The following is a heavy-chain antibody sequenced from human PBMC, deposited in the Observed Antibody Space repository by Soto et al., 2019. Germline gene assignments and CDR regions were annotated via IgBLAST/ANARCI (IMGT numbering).Heavy chain of an antibody. CDR3: ASTDFGDSVIFDY. D-gene: IGHD3-3*01. CDR1: GASMSSYY. J-gene: IGHJ4*02. CDR2: IYYSGSP. V-gene: IGHV4-59*01. Sequence: SETLSLTCTVSGASMSSYYWSCIRQPPGKGLEWMGSIYYSGSPNYNPSLKSRVTISVDTSKNQFSLKLTSVTTADTAVYYCASTDFGDSVIFDYWGQGILVTVSS.